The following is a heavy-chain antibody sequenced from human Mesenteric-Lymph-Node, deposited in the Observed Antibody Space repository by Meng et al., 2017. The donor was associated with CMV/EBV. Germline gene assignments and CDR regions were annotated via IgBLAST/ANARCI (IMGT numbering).Heavy chain of an antibody. V-gene: IGHV4-38-2*02. CDR3: ARLNYYGSGGLFDP. Sequence: GSLRLTCSVSGYSIISGYYWGWIRQSPGKGLEWIGHMDHSGSTYSNPSLRSRVTISVDTATNQVSLKLTSVSAADTAMYYCARLNYYGSGGLFDPWGQGTLVTVSS. CDR1: GYSIISGYY. J-gene: IGHJ5*02. D-gene: IGHD3-10*01. CDR2: MDHSGST.